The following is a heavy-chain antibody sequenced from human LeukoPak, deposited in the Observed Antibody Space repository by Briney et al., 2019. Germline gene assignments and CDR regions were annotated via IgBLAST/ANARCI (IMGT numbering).Heavy chain of an antibody. J-gene: IGHJ4*02. CDR3: AATPYYYGSGSYYLLAGWYY. CDR1: GFTFSSYA. V-gene: IGHV3-23*01. Sequence: GGSLRLSCAASGFTFSSYAMSWVRQAPGKGLEWVSAISGSGGSTYYADSVKGRFTISRDNSKNTLYLQMNSLRAEDTAVYYCAATPYYYGSGSYYLLAGWYYWGQGTLVTVSS. D-gene: IGHD3-10*01. CDR2: ISGSGGST.